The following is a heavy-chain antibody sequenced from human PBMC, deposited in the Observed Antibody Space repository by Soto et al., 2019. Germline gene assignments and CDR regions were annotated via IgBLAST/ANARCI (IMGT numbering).Heavy chain of an antibody. V-gene: IGHV4-4*02. D-gene: IGHD4-17*01. CDR1: GGSISSSNW. CDR2: IYHSGST. CDR3: ARATTTVTTLNWFDP. J-gene: IGHJ5*02. Sequence: SETLSLTCAVSGGSISSSNWWSWVRQPPGKGLEWIGEIYHSGSTNYNPSLKSRVTISVDKSKNQFSLKLSSVTAADTAVYYWARATTTVTTLNWFDPWGQGTLVTVSS.